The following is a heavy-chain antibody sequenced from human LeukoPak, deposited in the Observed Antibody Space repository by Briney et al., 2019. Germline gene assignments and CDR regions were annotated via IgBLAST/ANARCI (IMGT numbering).Heavy chain of an antibody. CDR1: GFTFSSYE. CDR3: ARVLNYYDSSGYYFSY. CDR2: ISSSGTTI. D-gene: IGHD3-22*01. J-gene: IGHJ4*02. Sequence: GGSLRLSCAASGFTFSSYEVNWVRQAPGKGLEWVSYISSSGTTIYYVDSVKGRFTISRDNAKNSLYLQMNSLRAEDTAVYYCARVLNYYDSSGYYFSYWGQGTLVTVSS. V-gene: IGHV3-48*03.